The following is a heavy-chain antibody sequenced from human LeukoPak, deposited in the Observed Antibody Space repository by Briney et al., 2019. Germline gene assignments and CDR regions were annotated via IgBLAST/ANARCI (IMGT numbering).Heavy chain of an antibody. D-gene: IGHD5-12*01. V-gene: IGHV4-30-2*01. CDR3: ARDQARGYSGYGGFDY. CDR2: IYHSGST. Sequence: PSETLSLTCAVSGGSISSGGYSWSWIRQPPGKGLEWIGYIYHSGSTYYNPSLKSRVTISVDTSKNQFSLKLSSVTAADTAVYYCARDQARGYSGYGGFDYWGQGTLVTVSS. CDR1: GGSISSGGYS. J-gene: IGHJ4*02.